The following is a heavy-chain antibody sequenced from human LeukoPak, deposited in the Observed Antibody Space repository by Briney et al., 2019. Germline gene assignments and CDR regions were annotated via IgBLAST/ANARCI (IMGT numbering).Heavy chain of an antibody. CDR1: GYTFTGYY. D-gene: IGHD3-16*02. J-gene: IGHJ4*02. Sequence: ASVKVSCKASGYTFTGYYMHWVRQAPGQGLEWMGWINPNSGGTNYAQKFQGRVTMTRDTSISTAYMELSRLRSDDTAVYYCARSTMGFGEVIAARAGLDYWGQGTLVTVSS. CDR2: INPNSGGT. V-gene: IGHV1-2*02. CDR3: ARSTMGFGEVIAARAGLDY.